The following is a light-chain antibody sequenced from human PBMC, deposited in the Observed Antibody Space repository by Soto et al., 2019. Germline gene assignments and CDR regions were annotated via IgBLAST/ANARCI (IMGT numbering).Light chain of an antibody. CDR1: SSDVGGYNY. Sequence: HSALTQPPSASGSPGQSVTISCTGTSSDVGGYNYVSWYQQHPGKAPKLMIYEVSKRPSGVPDRFSGSKSGNTASLTVSGLQAEDEADYYCSSYAGSTLYVFGTGTKLTVL. CDR2: EVS. V-gene: IGLV2-8*01. J-gene: IGLJ1*01. CDR3: SSYAGSTLYV.